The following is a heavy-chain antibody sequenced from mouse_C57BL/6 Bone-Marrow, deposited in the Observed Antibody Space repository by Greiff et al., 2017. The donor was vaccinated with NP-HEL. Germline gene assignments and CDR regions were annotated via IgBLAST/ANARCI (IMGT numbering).Heavy chain of an antibody. CDR1: GFNIKDDY. Sequence: EVKLVESGAELVRPGASVKLSCTASGFNIKDDYMHWVKQRPEQGLEWIGWIDPENGDTEYASKFQGKATITADTSSNTAYLQLSSLTSEDTAVYYCTTGGYDYPWYFDVWGTGTTVTVSS. CDR2: IDPENGDT. J-gene: IGHJ1*03. CDR3: TTGGYDYPWYFDV. D-gene: IGHD2-4*01. V-gene: IGHV14-4*01.